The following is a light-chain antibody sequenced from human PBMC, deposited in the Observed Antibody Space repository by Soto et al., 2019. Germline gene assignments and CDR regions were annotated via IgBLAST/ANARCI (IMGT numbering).Light chain of an antibody. CDR2: AAT. V-gene: IGKV1-9*01. Sequence: IQLTQSPPSLSASVGDRVTSTCRASQGVSSSLAWYHQQPGKAPKLLIYAATTLQSGVPSRFSGSGSGTDFTLTISSLHPEDFAVYFCQQFKNYPITFGQGTRLEIK. J-gene: IGKJ5*01. CDR3: QQFKNYPIT. CDR1: QGVSSS.